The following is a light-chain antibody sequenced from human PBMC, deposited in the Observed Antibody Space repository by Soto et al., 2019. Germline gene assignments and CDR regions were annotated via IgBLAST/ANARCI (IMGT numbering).Light chain of an antibody. J-gene: IGKJ5*01. V-gene: IGKV1-39*01. CDR2: AAS. Sequence: DIQMTQSPFSLSAPVGARVTITCRASQSISNYLNWYQQKQGKAPKLLIYAASTLQSGVPSRFSGIGSGTDFTLTISSLQPEDSATYYCQQSYGTPIIFGQGTRLEI. CDR1: QSISNY. CDR3: QQSYGTPII.